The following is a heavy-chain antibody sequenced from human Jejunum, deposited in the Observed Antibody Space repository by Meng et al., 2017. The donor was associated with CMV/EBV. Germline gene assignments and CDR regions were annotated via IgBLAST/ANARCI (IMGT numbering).Heavy chain of an antibody. CDR3: ARVFLSSYLAPFDS. CDR1: GYTLTSYG. J-gene: IGHJ4*02. V-gene: IGHV1-8*01. CDR2: MNLDSGNT. D-gene: IGHD6-13*01. Sequence: KASGYTLTSYGLHWVRQATGQGLEWMGWMNLDSGNTGHAQKFQGRVAMTSNSSINTAYMELSSLKFDDTAVYYCARVFLSSYLAPFDSWGQGTLVTVSS.